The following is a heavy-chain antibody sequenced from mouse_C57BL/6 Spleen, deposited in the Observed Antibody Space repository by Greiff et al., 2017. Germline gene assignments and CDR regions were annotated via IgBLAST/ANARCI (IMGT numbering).Heavy chain of an antibody. D-gene: IGHD1-1*01. V-gene: IGHV2-2*01. CDR2: IWSGGST. CDR3: ARGFITTVVGAMDY. J-gene: IGHJ4*01. CDR1: GFSLTSYG. Sequence: VKLMESGPGLVQPSQSLSITCTVSGFSLTSYGVHWVRQSPGQGLEWLGVIWSGGSTDYNAAFISRLSISKDNSKSQVFFKMNSLQADDTAIYYCARGFITTVVGAMDYWGQGTSVTVSS.